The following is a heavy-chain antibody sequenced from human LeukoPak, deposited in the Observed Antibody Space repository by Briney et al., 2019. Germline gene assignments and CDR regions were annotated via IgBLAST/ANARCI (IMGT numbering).Heavy chain of an antibody. CDR1: GFSVTNNY. Sequence: HTGGSLRLSCAASGFSVTNNYMSWVRQAPGKGLEWDSIIHSGGTTDYADSVKGRFTISRDNSKNTLYLQMSSLRADDTAVYYCARGQQDEWIRAASPPMFDFWGHGTLVTVSS. D-gene: IGHD5-18*01. CDR2: IHSGGTT. V-gene: IGHV3-66*01. J-gene: IGHJ4*01. CDR3: ARGQQDEWIRAASPPMFDF.